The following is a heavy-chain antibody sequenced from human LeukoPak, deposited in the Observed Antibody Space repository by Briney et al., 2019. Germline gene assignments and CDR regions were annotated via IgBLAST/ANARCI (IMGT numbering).Heavy chain of an antibody. J-gene: IGHJ5*02. CDR3: ARDRAGYCSGGSCP. D-gene: IGHD2-15*01. CDR1: GFTFSDYW. V-gene: IGHV3-74*01. Sequence: PGGSLRLSCAASGFTFSDYWMHWVRQAPGKGLVWVSCIDEDGRTTNYADSVKGRFTISRDNAKNTLYLQMNSLRAEDTAVYYCARDRAGYCSGGSCPWGQGTLVTVSS. CDR2: IDEDGRTT.